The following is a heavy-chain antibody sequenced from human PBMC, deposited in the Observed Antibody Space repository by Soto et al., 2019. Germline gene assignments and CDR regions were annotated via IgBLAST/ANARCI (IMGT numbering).Heavy chain of an antibody. CDR1: GASLTSGTFY. D-gene: IGHD2-2*01. Sequence: PSETLSLTCTVSGASLTSGTFYWSWVRQPPGKGLELIGYVYHTGDTKYKPSLQSRVTISLDTSKNQFSLKLKSVTAADTAIDHFAGEITNWGQGALVTVSS. V-gene: IGHV4-61*01. CDR3: AGEITN. J-gene: IGHJ4*02. CDR2: VYHTGDT.